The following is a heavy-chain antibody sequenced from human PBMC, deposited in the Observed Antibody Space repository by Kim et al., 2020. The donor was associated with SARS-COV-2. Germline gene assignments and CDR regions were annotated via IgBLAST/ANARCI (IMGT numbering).Heavy chain of an antibody. V-gene: IGHV3-30-3*01. J-gene: IGHJ4*02. CDR1: GFTFRTYA. D-gene: IGHD2-21*01. CDR3: ARDIRPMVIATYFDY. CDR2: ISYDGLNE. Sequence: GGSLRLSCAASGFTFRTYAMHWVRQTPGKGLEWVAVISYDGLNEYYADSVKGRFTISRDNSKNTLYLQMSSLRAEDTAVYYCARDIRPMVIATYFDYCGQGTLVTVSS.